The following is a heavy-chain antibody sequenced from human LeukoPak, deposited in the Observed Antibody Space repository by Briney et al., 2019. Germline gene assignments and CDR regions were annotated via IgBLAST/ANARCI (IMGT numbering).Heavy chain of an antibody. V-gene: IGHV1-8*01. D-gene: IGHD3-10*01. Sequence: ASVNVSCKASGYTFTRYDIHWVRQASGHGLEWMGWMNPKSAHTGLAQRFQGRVTLTRNTSISTAYMELSSLTSEDMAMYYCTRGPSYHSKWVGGMWFDPWGQGTLVSVSS. CDR1: GYTFTRYD. J-gene: IGHJ5*02. CDR3: TRGPSYHSKWVGGMWFDP. CDR2: MNPKSAHT.